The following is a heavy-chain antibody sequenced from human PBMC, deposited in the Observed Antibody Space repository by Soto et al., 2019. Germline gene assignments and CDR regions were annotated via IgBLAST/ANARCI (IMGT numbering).Heavy chain of an antibody. J-gene: IGHJ4*02. CDR3: VISGGIAAAGTDFDY. Sequence: GASVKVSCKASGYTFTSYGISWVRQAPGQGLEWMGWISAYNGNTNYAQKLQGRVTMTTDTSTSTAYMELRSLRSDDTAVYYCVISGGIAAAGTDFDYWGQGTLVTVSS. D-gene: IGHD6-13*01. CDR1: GYTFTSYG. CDR2: ISAYNGNT. V-gene: IGHV1-18*01.